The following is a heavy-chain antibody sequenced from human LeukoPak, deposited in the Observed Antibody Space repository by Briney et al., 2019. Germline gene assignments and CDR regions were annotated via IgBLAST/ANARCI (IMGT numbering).Heavy chain of an antibody. V-gene: IGHV1-69*13. CDR3: ARGPSITMIRGGQWYYYMDV. D-gene: IGHD3-10*01. J-gene: IGHJ6*03. CDR1: GGTLSRYA. CDR2: IFPILGSA. Sequence: ASVQVSCQASGGTLSRYAISWVRQAPGQGLEWMGGIFPILGSAKYPQKCQGRVTITADESTSTAYMELSSLRSEDTAVYYCARGPSITMIRGGQWYYYMDVWGKGTTVTISS.